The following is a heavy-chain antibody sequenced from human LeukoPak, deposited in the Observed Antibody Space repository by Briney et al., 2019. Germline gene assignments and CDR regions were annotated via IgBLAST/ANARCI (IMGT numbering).Heavy chain of an antibody. Sequence: GSLRLSCAVSGITLSNYGMTWVRQAPGKGLEWVAGISDTGGRTNYADSVKGRSTISRDNPKNTLYLQMNSLRAEDTAVYFCAKRGVVIRVILVGFHKEAYYFDSWGQGALVTVSS. CDR1: GITLSNYG. CDR3: AKRGVVIRVILVGFHKEAYYFDS. J-gene: IGHJ4*02. D-gene: IGHD3-22*01. V-gene: IGHV3-23*01. CDR2: ISDTGGRT.